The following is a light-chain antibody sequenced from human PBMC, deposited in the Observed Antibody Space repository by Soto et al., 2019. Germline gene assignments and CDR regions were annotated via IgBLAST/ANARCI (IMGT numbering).Light chain of an antibody. J-gene: IGLJ2*01. CDR1: SSNIGAGYD. CDR2: GNS. V-gene: IGLV1-40*01. CDR3: QSYDSSLSGVV. Sequence: QSVLTQPPSVSGAPGQRVTISCTGSSSNIGAGYDVHWYQQLPGTAPKLLIYGNILIYGNSNRPSGVPDRFSGSKSGTSASLDITGLQAEDEADYYCQSYDSSLSGVVFGGGTKLTVL.